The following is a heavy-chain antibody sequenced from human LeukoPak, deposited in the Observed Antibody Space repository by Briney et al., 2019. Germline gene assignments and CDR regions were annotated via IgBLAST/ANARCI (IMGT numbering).Heavy chain of an antibody. J-gene: IGHJ4*02. CDR1: GFTFSSYS. CDR3: AREGTLLNDY. Sequence: GGSLRLSCAASGFTFSSYSMNWVRQAPGKGLEWVSYISSSSTIYYADSVKGRFTISRDNAKNSLYLQMNSLRAEDTAVYYCAREGTLLNDYWGQGTLVTVSS. D-gene: IGHD1-1*01. CDR2: ISSSSTI. V-gene: IGHV3-48*01.